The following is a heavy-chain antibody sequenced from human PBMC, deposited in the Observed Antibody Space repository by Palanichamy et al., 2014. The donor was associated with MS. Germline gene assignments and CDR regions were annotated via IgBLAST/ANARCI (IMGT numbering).Heavy chain of an antibody. V-gene: IGHV1-3*01. CDR1: GYAFTDYA. D-gene: IGHD3-3*01. CDR2: INAGNGNT. CDR3: AREHDSWSGYSFDF. Sequence: QVQLVQSRAAVKKPGASVKVSCMASGYAFTDYAIHWVRQAPGQRLEWMGWINAGNGNTKYSQKFQSRVTITRDTSADTAYMELSSLRSEDTALYYCAREHDSWSGYSFDFWGQGTLVTASS. J-gene: IGHJ4*02.